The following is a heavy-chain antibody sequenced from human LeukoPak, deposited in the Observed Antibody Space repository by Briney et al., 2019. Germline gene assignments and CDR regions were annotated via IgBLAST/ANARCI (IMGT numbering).Heavy chain of an antibody. V-gene: IGHV3-48*01. D-gene: IGHD1-20*01. Sequence: SGGSLRLSCAASGFTVSSNYMSWVRQAPGKGLEWVSYISSSSNTIYYADSVKGRFTISRDNAKNSLYLQMNSLRAEDTAVYYCARAPITGTPHYSYYFDYWGQGTLVTVSS. CDR3: ARAPITGTPHYSYYFDY. J-gene: IGHJ4*02. CDR1: GFTVSSNY. CDR2: ISSSSNTI.